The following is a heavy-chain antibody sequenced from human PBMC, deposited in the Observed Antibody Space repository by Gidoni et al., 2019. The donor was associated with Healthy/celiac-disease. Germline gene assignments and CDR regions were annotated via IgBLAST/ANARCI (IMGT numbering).Heavy chain of an antibody. Sequence: EVQLLESGGGLVQPGGSLSLSWAASGFTFSSYAMSWVRQAPGKGLEWFSAISGSGGSTYYADSVKGRFTISRDNSKNTLYLQMNSLRAEDTAVYYCAKDLKYCSGGSCPNTYFDYWGQGTLVTVSS. D-gene: IGHD2-15*01. CDR3: AKDLKYCSGGSCPNTYFDY. J-gene: IGHJ4*02. CDR1: GFTFSSYA. CDR2: ISGSGGST. V-gene: IGHV3-23*01.